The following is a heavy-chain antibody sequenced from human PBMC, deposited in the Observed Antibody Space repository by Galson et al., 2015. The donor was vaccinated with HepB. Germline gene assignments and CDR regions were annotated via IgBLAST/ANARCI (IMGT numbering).Heavy chain of an antibody. CDR1: GFIFSNYG. CDR3: AKEGWMYSYYSGMDV. D-gene: IGHD3-10*01. J-gene: IGHJ6*02. CDR2: ISHDGSDE. V-gene: IGHV3-30*18. Sequence: SLRLSCATSGFIFSNYGLHWVRQAPGKGLEWVALISHDGSDEYYADSVKGRFTISRDNSKNTLYLEVNSLRADDEAVYYCAKEGWMYSYYSGMDVWGQGTTVTVAS.